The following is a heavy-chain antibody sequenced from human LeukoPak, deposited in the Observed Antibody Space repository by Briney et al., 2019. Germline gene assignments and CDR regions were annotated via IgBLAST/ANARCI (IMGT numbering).Heavy chain of an antibody. D-gene: IGHD5-24*01. CDR1: DFTFSNYW. J-gene: IGHJ4*02. V-gene: IGHV3-33*08. CDR3: ARDQMAGHFDY. Sequence: PGGSLRLSCAASDFTFSNYWMHWVRQAPGKGLEWVAVIWYDGSNKYYADSVKGRFTISRDNSKNTLYLQMNSLRAEDTAVYYCARDQMAGHFDYWGQGTLVTVSS. CDR2: IWYDGSNK.